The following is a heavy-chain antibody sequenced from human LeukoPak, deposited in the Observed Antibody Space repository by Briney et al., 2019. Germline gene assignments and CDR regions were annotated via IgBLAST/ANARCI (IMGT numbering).Heavy chain of an antibody. Sequence: SETLSPTCTVSGGSIRSSYYYWGWIRQPPGKGLEWFGSIYDSGSTYYNPSLKSRVTISVDTSKNQFSLKLSSVTAADTAVYYCARDRVRGNSNPFFDYWGQGTLVTVSS. CDR1: GGSIRSSYYY. CDR3: ARDRVRGNSNPFFDY. CDR2: IYDSGST. D-gene: IGHD4-11*01. V-gene: IGHV4-39*07. J-gene: IGHJ4*02.